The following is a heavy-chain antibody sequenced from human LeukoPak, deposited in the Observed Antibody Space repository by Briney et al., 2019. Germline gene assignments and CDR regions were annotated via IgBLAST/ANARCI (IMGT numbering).Heavy chain of an antibody. J-gene: IGHJ4*02. CDR3: AKEGAYGDSTH. Sequence: GRSLRLSCAASGFALDDHAMHWVRQAPGKGLEWVSGISWNSGSIGYGDSVKGRFTISRDNAKNSLYLQMNSLRAEDTALYYCAKEGAYGDSTHWGPGTLVTVSS. CDR2: ISWNSGSI. D-gene: IGHD4-17*01. CDR1: GFALDDHA. V-gene: IGHV3-9*01.